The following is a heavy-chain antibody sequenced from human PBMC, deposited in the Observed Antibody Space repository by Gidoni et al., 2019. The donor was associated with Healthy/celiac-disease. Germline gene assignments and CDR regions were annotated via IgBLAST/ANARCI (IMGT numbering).Heavy chain of an antibody. J-gene: IGHJ5*02. CDR2: INHSGST. Sequence: QVQLQQWGAGLLKPSATLSLTCAVYGGSFSGYYWSWIRQPPGKGLEWIGEINHSGSTNYNPSLKSRVTISVDTSKNQFSLKLSSVTAADTAVYYCARGRLYSYGYEGVNWFDPWGQGTLVTVSS. D-gene: IGHD5-18*01. V-gene: IGHV4-34*01. CDR1: GGSFSGYY. CDR3: ARGRLYSYGYEGVNWFDP.